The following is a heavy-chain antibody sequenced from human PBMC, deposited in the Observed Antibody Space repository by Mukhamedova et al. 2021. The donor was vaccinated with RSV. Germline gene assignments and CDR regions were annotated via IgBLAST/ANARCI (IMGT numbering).Heavy chain of an antibody. Sequence: KSRVTISVDTSKNQFSLKLSSVTAADTAVYYCARVDWYQLTEGIDYWGQGTLVTVSS. J-gene: IGHJ4*02. CDR3: ARVDWYQLTEGIDY. V-gene: IGHV4-39*01. D-gene: IGHD2-2*01.